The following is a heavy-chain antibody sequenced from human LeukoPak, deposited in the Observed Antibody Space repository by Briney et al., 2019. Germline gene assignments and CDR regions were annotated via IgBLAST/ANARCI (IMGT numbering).Heavy chain of an antibody. CDR1: GGSISSSSYY. J-gene: IGHJ5*02. Sequence: PSETLSLTCTVYGGSISSSSYYWGWIRQPPGKGLEWIGSIYYSGSTYYNPSLKSRVTISVDTSKNQFSLKLSSVTAADTAVYYCARETYVDGGFDPWGQGTLVTVSS. CDR3: ARETYVDGGFDP. CDR2: IYYSGST. D-gene: IGHD3-10*02. V-gene: IGHV4-39*07.